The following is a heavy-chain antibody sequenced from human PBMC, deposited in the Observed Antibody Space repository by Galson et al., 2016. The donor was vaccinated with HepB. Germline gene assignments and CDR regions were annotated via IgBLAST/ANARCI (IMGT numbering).Heavy chain of an antibody. J-gene: IGHJ4*02. CDR2: IYPRDSDT. D-gene: IGHD3-3*01. CDR3: VRGGDFWSGYPDY. Sequence: QSGAEVKKPGESLKISCKASGYSFSSSWIAWVRQMPGKGLEWMGVIYPRDSDTRYSPSFQGQVSVSADKSISTASLQWSSLKASDTAMYFCVRGGDFWSGYPDYWGQGTLVTVSS. V-gene: IGHV5-51*01. CDR1: GYSFSSSW.